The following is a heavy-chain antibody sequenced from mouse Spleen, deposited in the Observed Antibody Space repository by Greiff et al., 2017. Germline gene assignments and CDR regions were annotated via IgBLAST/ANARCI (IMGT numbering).Heavy chain of an antibody. CDR3: ASLITTVVEGFAY. D-gene: IGHD1-1*01. J-gene: IGHJ3*01. CDR2: IHPSDSDT. CDR1: GYTFTSYW. V-gene: IGHV1-74*01. Sequence: QIQLQQPGAELVKPGASVKVSCKASGYTFTSYWMHWVKQRPGQGLEWIGRIHPSDSDTNYNQKFKGKATLTVDKSSSTAYMQLSSLTSEDSAVYYCASLITTVVEGFAYWGQGTLVTVSA.